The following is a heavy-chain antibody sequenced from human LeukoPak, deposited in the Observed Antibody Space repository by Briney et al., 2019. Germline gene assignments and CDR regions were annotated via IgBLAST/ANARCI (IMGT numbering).Heavy chain of an antibody. J-gene: IGHJ5*02. V-gene: IGHV3-74*01. CDR2: INRDGSSI. Sequence: GGSLRLSCAASGFTFSSHWMHWVRQVPGEGPVWVSRINRDGSSISYADSVKGRFTISRDNAKNTLYLRMNSLRADDTAVYYCASKMEENAVAGSKGWFHPWGRGTLVTVSS. D-gene: IGHD6-19*01. CDR3: ASKMEENAVAGSKGWFHP. CDR1: GFTFSSHW.